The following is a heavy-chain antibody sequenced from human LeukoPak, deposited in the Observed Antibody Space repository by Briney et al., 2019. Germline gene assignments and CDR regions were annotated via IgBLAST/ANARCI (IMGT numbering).Heavy chain of an antibody. Sequence: GASVKVSCKASGYTFTSYGISWVRQAPGQGLEWMGWISAYNGNTNYAQKLQGRVTMTTDTSTSTAYMELRSLRSDDTAVYYCARDLEPVRGVIFTDYGMDVWGQGTTVTVSS. CDR2: ISAYNGNT. CDR1: GYTFTSYG. CDR3: ARDLEPVRGVIFTDYGMDV. V-gene: IGHV1-18*01. D-gene: IGHD3-10*01. J-gene: IGHJ6*02.